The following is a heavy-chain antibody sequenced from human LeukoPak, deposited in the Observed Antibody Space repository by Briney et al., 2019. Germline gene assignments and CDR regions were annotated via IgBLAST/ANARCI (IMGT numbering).Heavy chain of an antibody. CDR3: TRDLRGLD. D-gene: IGHD1-26*01. J-gene: IGHJ4*02. Sequence: GASVKVSCKASGYTFTGYYMHWVRQAPGQGLEWMGWINPNSGGTNYAQKFQGRVTMTRDTSISTAFMELSSLISDDTAVYYCTRDLRGLDWGLGTLVTVSS. CDR1: GYTFTGYY. V-gene: IGHV1-2*02. CDR2: INPNSGGT.